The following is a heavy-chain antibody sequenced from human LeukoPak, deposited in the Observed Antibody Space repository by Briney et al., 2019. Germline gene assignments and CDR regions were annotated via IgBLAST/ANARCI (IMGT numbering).Heavy chain of an antibody. Sequence: ASVKVSCKASGYTFTSYYIHWVRQAPGQGLEWMGIINPSSGTTNYPQKFQGRVTMSRDTSASTVYMDLSSLRSEDTAVYYCARDHRLYYYVSSGRYNFDYWGQGTLVTVSS. CDR3: ARDHRLYYYVSSGRYNFDY. J-gene: IGHJ4*02. D-gene: IGHD3-22*01. CDR1: GYTFTSYY. V-gene: IGHV1-46*01. CDR2: INPSSGTT.